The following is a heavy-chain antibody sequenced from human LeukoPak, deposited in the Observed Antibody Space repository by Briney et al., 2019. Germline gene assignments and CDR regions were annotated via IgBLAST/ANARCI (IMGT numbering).Heavy chain of an antibody. Sequence: SETLSLTCTVSGGSISSYYWSWIRQPPGKGLEWIGYVYDSGSTNYNPSLKSRVTISLDTSKNQFSLKLSSMTAADTAVYYCASTPDYYYDSSGYLDYWGQGTLVTVSS. V-gene: IGHV4-59*08. CDR3: ASTPDYYYDSSGYLDY. J-gene: IGHJ4*02. D-gene: IGHD3-22*01. CDR1: GGSISSYY. CDR2: VYDSGST.